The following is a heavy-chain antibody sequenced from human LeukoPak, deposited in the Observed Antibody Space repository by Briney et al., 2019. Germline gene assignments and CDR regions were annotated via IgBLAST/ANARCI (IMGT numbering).Heavy chain of an antibody. CDR3: ASGVHCGGDCYPTPH. D-gene: IGHD2-21*02. CDR2: ISSSSSYI. V-gene: IGHV3-21*01. J-gene: IGHJ4*02. Sequence: GGSLRLSCAASGFTFSSYSMNWVRQAPGKGLEWVSSISSSSSYIYYADSVKGRFTISRDNAKNSLYLQMNSLRAEDTAVYYCASGVHCGGDCYPTPHWGQGTLVTVSS. CDR1: GFTFSSYS.